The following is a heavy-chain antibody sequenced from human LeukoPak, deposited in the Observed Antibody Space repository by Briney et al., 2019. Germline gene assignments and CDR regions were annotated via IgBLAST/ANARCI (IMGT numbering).Heavy chain of an antibody. Sequence: SETLSLTCTVSSGSISSYYWGWVRQPAGRGLEWIGRIYTTGNTNYNPSLKSRLTMSVDTSKRQFSLKLRSVTAADTAMYYCGRHDYTASHYFIDYWSQGILVTVSS. D-gene: IGHD3-16*01. CDR1: SGSISSYY. J-gene: IGHJ4*02. CDR2: IYTTGNT. V-gene: IGHV4-4*07. CDR3: GRHDYTASHYFIDY.